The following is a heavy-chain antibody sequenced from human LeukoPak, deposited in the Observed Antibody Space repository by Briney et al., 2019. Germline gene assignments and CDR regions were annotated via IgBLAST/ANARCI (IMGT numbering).Heavy chain of an antibody. V-gene: IGHV4-61*02. J-gene: IGHJ5*02. CDR1: GGSVSSGNYY. CDR3: ARERAATGTFDN. Sequence: SQTLSLTCTVSGGSVSSGNYYWNWIRQPAGKGLEWVGRIYISGNTNYNPTLKNRDTILIDTSKNQFSLKLSSVTAADTAVYYCARERAATGTFDNWGQGTLVTVSS. CDR2: IYISGNT. D-gene: IGHD6-13*01.